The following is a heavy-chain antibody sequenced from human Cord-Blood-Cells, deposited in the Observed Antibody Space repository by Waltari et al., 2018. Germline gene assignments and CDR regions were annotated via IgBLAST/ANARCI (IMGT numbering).Heavy chain of an antibody. V-gene: IGHV4-39*01. D-gene: IGHD3-3*01. CDR1: GGSISSSRYY. CDR3: ATYDFWSGYDAFDI. J-gene: IGHJ3*02. CDR2: IYYRGST. Sequence: QLQLQESGPGLVKPSETLSLTCTVSGGSISSSRYYWGWIRQPPGKGLEWIGSIYYRGSTYDNPSLKGRVTIAVDTSKNQFSLKLSSVTAADTAVYYCATYDFWSGYDAFDIWGQGTMVTVSS.